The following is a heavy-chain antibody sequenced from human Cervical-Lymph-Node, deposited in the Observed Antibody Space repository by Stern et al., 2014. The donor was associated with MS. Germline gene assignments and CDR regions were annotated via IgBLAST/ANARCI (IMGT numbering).Heavy chain of an antibody. J-gene: IGHJ4*02. CDR2: ISHSGDT. CDR1: GGSISSRY. V-gene: IGHV4-59*08. Sequence: QLQLQESGPGLVKPSETLSLTCAVSGGSISSRYWGWIRQPPGKGLEWIGLISHSGDTKYNPSLKSRVTISLDTSKNQLSLTVTSVTAADTAVYYCARLSTAVDFWGQGTLVTVSS. CDR3: ARLSTAVDF.